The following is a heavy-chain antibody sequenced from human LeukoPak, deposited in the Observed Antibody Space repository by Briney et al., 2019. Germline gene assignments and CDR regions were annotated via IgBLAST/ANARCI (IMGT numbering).Heavy chain of an antibody. J-gene: IGHJ4*02. CDR2: INWNGGST. V-gene: IGHV3-20*04. CDR3: ARDPSGSYNRHFDY. D-gene: IGHD1-26*01. Sequence: GGSLRLSGAASGFTLEDYGMSWVRQAPGKGREGVSGINWNGGSTGYADSVKGRFTISRDNAKNSLYLQMNSLRAEDTALYYCARDPSGSYNRHFDYWGQGTLVTVSS. CDR1: GFTLEDYG.